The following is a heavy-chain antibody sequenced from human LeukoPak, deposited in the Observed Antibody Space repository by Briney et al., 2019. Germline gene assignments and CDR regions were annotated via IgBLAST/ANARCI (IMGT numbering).Heavy chain of an antibody. CDR3: ARDREQWLVHYYMDV. CDR2: INPNSGGT. D-gene: IGHD6-19*01. J-gene: IGHJ6*03. V-gene: IGHV1-2*02. CDR1: GYTFTGYY. Sequence: GSVQVSCKASGYTFTGYYMHWVRQAPGQGLEWMGWINPNSGGTNYAQKFQGRVTMTRDTSISTAYMELSRLRPDDTAVYYCARDREQWLVHYYMDVWAKGPRSPSP.